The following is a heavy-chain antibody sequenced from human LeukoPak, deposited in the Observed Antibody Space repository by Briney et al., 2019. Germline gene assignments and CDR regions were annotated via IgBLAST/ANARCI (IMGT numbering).Heavy chain of an antibody. CDR1: GYSISSGYY. J-gene: IGHJ4*02. V-gene: IGHV4-38-2*02. D-gene: IGHD3-22*01. CDR2: VYYSGST. CDR3: ARLAFGEGVGYYDSSGYGVYTD. Sequence: SETLSLTCSVSGYSISSGYYWGWIRQPPGKGLEWIGSVYYSGSTYYNPSLKSRVTISVDTSKNQFSLKLSSVTAADTAVYYCARLAFGEGVGYYDSSGYGVYTDWGQGTLVTVSS.